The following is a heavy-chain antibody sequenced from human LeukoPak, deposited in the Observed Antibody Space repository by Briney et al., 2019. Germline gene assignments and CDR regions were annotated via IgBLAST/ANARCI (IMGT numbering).Heavy chain of an antibody. V-gene: IGHV4-59*05. CDR2: IYYSGST. D-gene: IGHD6-13*01. Sequence: SETLSLTCTVSGGSISTYYWSWIRQPPGKGLEWIGSIYYSGSTYYNPSLKSRVTISVDTSKNQFSLKLSSVTAADTAVYYCASLKGSSWYSYFDYWGQGTLVTVSS. J-gene: IGHJ4*02. CDR3: ASLKGSSWYSYFDY. CDR1: GGSISTYY.